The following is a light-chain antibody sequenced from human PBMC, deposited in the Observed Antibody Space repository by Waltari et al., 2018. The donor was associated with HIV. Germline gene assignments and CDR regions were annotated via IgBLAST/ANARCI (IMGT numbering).Light chain of an antibody. CDR3: QQSRSFPFT. CDR2: ATF. V-gene: IGKV1D-12*01. Sequence: DIQMTQSPSSVSASVGDRVTITCRASQDIHTWLAWYQQKPGRAPKLLIYATFNLESEVPSRFSGSGSGTDFTLTVSNLQPEDFATYYCQQSRSFPFTFGQGTKLEIK. CDR1: QDIHTW. J-gene: IGKJ2*01.